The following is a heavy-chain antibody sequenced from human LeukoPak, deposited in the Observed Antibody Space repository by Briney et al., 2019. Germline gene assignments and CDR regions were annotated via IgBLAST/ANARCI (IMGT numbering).Heavy chain of an antibody. J-gene: IGHJ4*02. V-gene: IGHV1-8*02. Sequence: GASVKVSCKASGYTFTSYDINWVRQATGQGLEWMGWMNPNSGNTGYAQKFQGRVTMTRDTSTSTVYMELSSLRSEDTAVYYCARGRVWLRSPLDYWGQGTLVTVSS. D-gene: IGHD5-12*01. CDR2: MNPNSGNT. CDR3: ARGRVWLRSPLDY. CDR1: GYTFTSYD.